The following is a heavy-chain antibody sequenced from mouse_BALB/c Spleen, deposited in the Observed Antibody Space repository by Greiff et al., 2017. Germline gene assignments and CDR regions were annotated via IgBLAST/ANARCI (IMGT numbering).Heavy chain of an antibody. V-gene: IGHV1-7*01. CDR1: GYTFTSYW. CDR3: NARYGYDGAYFDD. CDR2: INPSTGYT. D-gene: IGHD2-2*01. J-gene: IGHJ2*01. Sequence: VQLQQSGAELAKPGASVKMSCKASGYTFTSYWMHWVKQRPGQGLEWIGYINPSTGYTEYNQKFKDKATLTADKSSSTAYMQLSSLTSEDSAVYYCNARYGYDGAYFDDWGQGTTLTVSS.